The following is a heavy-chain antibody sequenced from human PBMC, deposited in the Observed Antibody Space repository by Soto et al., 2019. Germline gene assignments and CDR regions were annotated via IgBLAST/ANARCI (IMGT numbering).Heavy chain of an antibody. CDR3: ARSLRKEGQQLPAPHNWFDP. Sequence: GASVKVSCKASGYTFTGYYMHWVRQAPGQGLEWMGWINPNSGGTNYAQKFQGWVTMTRDTSISTAHMELSRLRSDDTAVYYCARSLRKEGQQLPAPHNWFDPWGQGTLVTVSS. J-gene: IGHJ5*02. D-gene: IGHD6-13*01. CDR1: GYTFTGYY. V-gene: IGHV1-2*04. CDR2: INPNSGGT.